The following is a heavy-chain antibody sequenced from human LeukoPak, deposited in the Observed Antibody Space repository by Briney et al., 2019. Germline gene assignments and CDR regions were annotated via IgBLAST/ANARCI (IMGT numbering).Heavy chain of an antibody. D-gene: IGHD3-3*01. V-gene: IGHV3-7*03. J-gene: IGHJ4*02. CDR3: ATYDSWSGYNIAY. CDR2: INRDGSEK. CDR1: GFTVSSNY. Sequence: PGGSLRLSCAASGFTVSSNYMSWVRQAPGEGLEWMTNINRDGSEKNYVDSVKGRFTITRDNAENSLYLQMNSLKVEDSAIYYCATYDSWSGYNIAYWGQGTLVTVSS.